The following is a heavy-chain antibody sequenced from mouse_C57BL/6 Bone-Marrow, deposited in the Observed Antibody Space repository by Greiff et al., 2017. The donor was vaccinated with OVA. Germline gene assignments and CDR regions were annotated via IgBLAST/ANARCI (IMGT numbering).Heavy chain of an antibody. J-gene: IGHJ2*01. CDR2: IDPSDSYT. CDR3: ARGPHYGSIYVLDY. V-gene: IGHV1-50*01. CDR1: GYTFTSYW. D-gene: IGHD1-1*01. Sequence: QVQLQQPGAELVKPGASVKLSCKASGYTFTSYWMQWVKQRPGQGLEWIGEIDPSDSYTNYNQKFKGKATLTVDTSSSTAYMQLSSLTSEDSAVYYCARGPHYGSIYVLDYWGQGTTLTVSS.